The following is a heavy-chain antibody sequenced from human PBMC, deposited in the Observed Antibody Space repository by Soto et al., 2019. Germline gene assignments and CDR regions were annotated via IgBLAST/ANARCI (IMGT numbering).Heavy chain of an antibody. CDR3: ARPPAITHQYDYGLAV. J-gene: IGHJ6*02. Sequence: QVQLVQSGAEVKKPGSSVRVSCKASGGTFSSYAISWVRQAPGQGIEWMGGVIPIFGTANYPQKFQGRLTITADEATNTAYMELNSLRSDDTAVYYCARPPAITHQYDYGLAVWGQGTTVTVSS. D-gene: IGHD3-10*01. CDR1: GGTFSSYA. CDR2: VIPIFGTA. V-gene: IGHV1-69*01.